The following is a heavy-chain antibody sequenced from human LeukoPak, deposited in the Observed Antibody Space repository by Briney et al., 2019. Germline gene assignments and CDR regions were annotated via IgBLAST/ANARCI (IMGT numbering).Heavy chain of an antibody. CDR3: ARVKGVKGSPLIAFDI. J-gene: IGHJ3*02. CDR2: IYYSGST. V-gene: IGHV4-61*08. Sequence: PSETLSLTCTVSGGSISSGDHYWTWIRQPPGKGLEWIGYIYYSGSTNYNPSLKSRVTISVDTSKNQFSLKLSSVTAADTAVYYCARVKGVKGSPLIAFDIWGQGTMVTVSS. CDR1: GGSISSGDHY.